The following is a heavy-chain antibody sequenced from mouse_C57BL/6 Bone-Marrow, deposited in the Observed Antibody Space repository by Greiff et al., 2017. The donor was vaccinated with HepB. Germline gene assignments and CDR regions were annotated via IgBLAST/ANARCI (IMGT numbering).Heavy chain of an antibody. CDR3: AREFPYYYGSSYDYAMDY. CDR1: GYTFTSYW. CDR2: IDPSDSYT. J-gene: IGHJ4*01. Sequence: QVQLQQPGAELVMPGASVKLSCKASGYTFTSYWMHWVKQRPGQGLEWIGEIDPSDSYTNYNQKFKGKSTLTVDTSASTAYMQLSSLTTEDSAVYYCAREFPYYYGSSYDYAMDYGGQGTAVTVSS. D-gene: IGHD1-1*01. V-gene: IGHV1-69*01.